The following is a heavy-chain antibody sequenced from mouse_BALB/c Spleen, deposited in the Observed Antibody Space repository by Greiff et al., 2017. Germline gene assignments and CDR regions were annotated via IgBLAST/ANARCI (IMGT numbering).Heavy chain of an antibody. V-gene: IGHV3-6*02. CDR2: ISYDGSN. Sequence: VQLQQSGPGLVKPSQSLSLTCSVTGYSITSGYYWNWIRQFPGNKLEWMGYISYDGSNNYNPSLKNRISITRDTSKNQFFLKLNSVTTEDTATYYCARKYGNYDWFAYWGQGTLVTVSA. CDR3: ARKYGNYDWFAY. D-gene: IGHD2-10*02. J-gene: IGHJ3*01. CDR1: GYSITSGYY.